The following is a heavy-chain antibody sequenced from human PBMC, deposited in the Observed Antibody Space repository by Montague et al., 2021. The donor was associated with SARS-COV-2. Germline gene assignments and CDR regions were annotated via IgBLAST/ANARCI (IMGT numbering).Heavy chain of an antibody. CDR2: IYYSGST. CDR3: ARRGRKLLPVATTIGGFDI. V-gene: IGHV4-59*08. J-gene: IGHJ3*02. D-gene: IGHD5-12*01. Sequence: SETLSLTCTVSGGSISSYYWSWIRQPPGKGLEWIGYIYYSGSTNYNPSLKSRVTISVDTSKNQFSLKLSSETAADTAVYHCARRGRKLLPVATTIGGFDIWGQGTMVTVSS. CDR1: GGSISSYY.